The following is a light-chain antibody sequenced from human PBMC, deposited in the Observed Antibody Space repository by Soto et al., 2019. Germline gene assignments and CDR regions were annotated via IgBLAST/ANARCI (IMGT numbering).Light chain of an antibody. Sequence: EIVMTQSPATLSVSPGERATLSCRASQRVSSNLAWYQQKPGQAPRLLIYGVSTRATGIPVRFSGSGSGTEFTLTISSLQSEDFAVYYCQQYNKWPLTFGGGTEVEI. CDR3: QQYNKWPLT. CDR2: GVS. V-gene: IGKV3-15*01. CDR1: QRVSSN. J-gene: IGKJ4*01.